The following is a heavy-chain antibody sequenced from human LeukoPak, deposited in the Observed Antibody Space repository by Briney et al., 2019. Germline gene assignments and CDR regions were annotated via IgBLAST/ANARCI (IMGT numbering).Heavy chain of an antibody. D-gene: IGHD2-2*01. Sequence: GGSLRLSCAASGFTFSRYWMHWVRQAPGEGLEWVANIKQDGSEKYYVDSVKGRFTISRDNAKNSLYLQMNSLRAEDTAVYYCARYRYCSSTSCYRDYFDYWGQGTLVTVSS. CDR2: IKQDGSEK. V-gene: IGHV3-7*01. CDR3: ARYRYCSSTSCYRDYFDY. CDR1: GFTFSRYW. J-gene: IGHJ4*02.